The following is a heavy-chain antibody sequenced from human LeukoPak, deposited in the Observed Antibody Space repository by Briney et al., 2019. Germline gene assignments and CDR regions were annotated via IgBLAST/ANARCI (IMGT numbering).Heavy chain of an antibody. CDR1: GGTFSSYA. J-gene: IGHJ6*02. V-gene: IGHV1-69*04. Sequence: SVKVSCKASGGTFSSYAISWVRQAPGQGLEWMGRIIPILGIANYAQKFQGRVTITADKSTSTAYMELSSLRSEDTAVYYCAREYCSSTGCYLAYYDSSGYYRYYYYYGMDVWGQGTTVTVSS. CDR3: AREYCSSTGCYLAYYDSSGYYRYYYYYGMDV. D-gene: IGHD3-22*01. CDR2: IIPILGIA.